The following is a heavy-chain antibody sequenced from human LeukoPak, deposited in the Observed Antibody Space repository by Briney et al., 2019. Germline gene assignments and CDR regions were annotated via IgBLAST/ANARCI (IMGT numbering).Heavy chain of an antibody. J-gene: IGHJ6*03. CDR3: ARFASWAGAHFYYYMDV. CDR2: AYHSGIT. CDR1: GDSITNYY. V-gene: IGHV4-59*01. Sequence: SETLSLTCTVSGDSITNYYWNWIRQPPGKGLEWIGYAYHSGITSYSPSLKSRVTTSIDTSKNQFSLKLNSVTAADTAVYYCARFASWAGAHFYYYMDVWGKGTTVTVSS. D-gene: IGHD2/OR15-2a*01.